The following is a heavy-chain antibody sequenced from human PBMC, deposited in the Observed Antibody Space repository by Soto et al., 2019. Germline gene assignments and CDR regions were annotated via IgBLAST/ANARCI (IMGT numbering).Heavy chain of an antibody. J-gene: IGHJ1*01. Sequence: GGSLRLSCAASGFTFSSYSMNWVRQAPGKGLEWVSYISSSSSTIYYADSVKGRFTTSRDNAKNSLYLQMNSLRDEDTAVYYCARVRYYYDSSGYYYAYFQHWGQGTLVTVSS. D-gene: IGHD3-22*01. CDR1: GFTFSSYS. CDR2: ISSSSSTI. V-gene: IGHV3-48*02. CDR3: ARVRYYYDSSGYYYAYFQH.